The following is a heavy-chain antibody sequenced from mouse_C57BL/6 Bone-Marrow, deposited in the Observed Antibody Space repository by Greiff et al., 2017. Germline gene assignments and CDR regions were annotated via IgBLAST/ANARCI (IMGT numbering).Heavy chain of an antibody. V-gene: IGHV1-75*01. CDR3: ARLGCYVLYYYAMDY. CDR2: IFPGSGST. J-gene: IGHJ4*01. Sequence: QVQLQQSGPELVKPGASVKISCKASGYTFTDYYINWVKQRPGQGLEWIGWIFPGSGSTYYNEKFKGKATLTVDKSSSTAYMLLSSLTSEDSAVYFCARLGCYVLYYYAMDYWGQGTSVTVSS. CDR1: GYTFTDYY. D-gene: IGHD1-1*01.